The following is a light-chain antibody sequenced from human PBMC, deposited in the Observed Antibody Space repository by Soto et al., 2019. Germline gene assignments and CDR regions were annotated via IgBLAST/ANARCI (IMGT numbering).Light chain of an antibody. CDR1: QGVSSSY. CDR3: QHYRTS. J-gene: IGKJ4*01. CDR2: GAS. Sequence: EIVLTQSPGTLSLSPGERATLSCRASQGVSSSYLAWYQQKPGQPPRLLIYGASSRDTGIPDRFSGNGSGTDFTLTITRLEREDFAVYYCQHYRTSFGGGTKVEIK. V-gene: IGKV3-20*01.